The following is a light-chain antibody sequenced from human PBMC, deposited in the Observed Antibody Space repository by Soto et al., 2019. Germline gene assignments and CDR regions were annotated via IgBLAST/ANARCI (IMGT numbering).Light chain of an antibody. Sequence: DIQMTQSPSTLSASVGDRVTITCRASQSISSWLAWYQQKPGKAPKLLIYDASSVESGVPSRFSGSGSGTEFTLTISSLQPDDFATYYCQQYNSYRYTFGQGTKVDIK. CDR3: QQYNSYRYT. V-gene: IGKV1-5*01. J-gene: IGKJ2*01. CDR2: DAS. CDR1: QSISSW.